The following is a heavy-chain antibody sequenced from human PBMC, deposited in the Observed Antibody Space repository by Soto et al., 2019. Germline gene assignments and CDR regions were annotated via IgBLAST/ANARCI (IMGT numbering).Heavy chain of an antibody. CDR1: GFTFSTYA. D-gene: IGHD3-22*01. J-gene: IGHJ4*02. CDR2: ISGSGGST. Sequence: PGGSLRLSCAVSGFTFSTYAMSWVRQAPGKGLEWVSTISGSGGSTYYADSVKGRFTISRDNSKNTLYLEMNSLRAEDTAVYYCAKGDSGSEDYWGQGTLVTVSS. V-gene: IGHV3-23*01. CDR3: AKGDSGSEDY.